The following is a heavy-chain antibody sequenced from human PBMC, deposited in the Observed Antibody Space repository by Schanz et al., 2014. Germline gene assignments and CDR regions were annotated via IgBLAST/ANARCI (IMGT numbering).Heavy chain of an antibody. D-gene: IGHD2-21*01. Sequence: QVQLVQSGAEMKKPGASVKVSCKASGYTFTSHGISWVRQAPGQGLEWMGWINPNSGTTNYAQKFQGWVTMTRDTSISTAYMELSRLKSDDTAVYYCARDRLECGAECYSVEVFEIWGQGTLVIVSS. J-gene: IGHJ4*02. CDR2: INPNSGTT. V-gene: IGHV1-2*04. CDR1: GYTFTSHG. CDR3: ARDRLECGAECYSVEVFEI.